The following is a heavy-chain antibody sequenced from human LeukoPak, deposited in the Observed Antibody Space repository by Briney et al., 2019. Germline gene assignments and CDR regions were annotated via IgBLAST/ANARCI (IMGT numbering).Heavy chain of an antibody. CDR1: GGSISGYY. D-gene: IGHD2-15*01. CDR3: ARGIVVVVAASTNWFDP. CDR2: INHSGST. V-gene: IGHV4-34*01. Sequence: SETLSLTCTVSGGSISGYYWSWIRQPPGKGLEWIGEINHSGSTNYNPSLKSRVTISVDTSKNQFSLKLSSVTAADTAVYYCARGIVVVVAASTNWFDPWGQGTLVTVSS. J-gene: IGHJ5*02.